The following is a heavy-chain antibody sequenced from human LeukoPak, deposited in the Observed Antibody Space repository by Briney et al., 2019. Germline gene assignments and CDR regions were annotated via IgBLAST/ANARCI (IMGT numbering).Heavy chain of an antibody. CDR1: GFTFSSYD. V-gene: IGHV3-30*18. D-gene: IGHD5-18*01. CDR3: AKGTASDY. J-gene: IGHJ4*02. Sequence: GGSLRLSCTASGFTFSSYDMHWVRQAPGKGLEWVAVISYDGSNKYYADSVKGRFTISRDNSKNTLYLQMNSLRAEDTAVYYCAKGTASDYWGQGTLATVSS. CDR2: ISYDGSNK.